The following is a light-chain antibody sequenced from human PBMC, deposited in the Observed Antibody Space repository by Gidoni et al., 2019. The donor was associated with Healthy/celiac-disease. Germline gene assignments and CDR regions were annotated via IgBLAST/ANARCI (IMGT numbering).Light chain of an antibody. CDR1: QSVSSN. V-gene: IGKV3-15*01. Sequence: EIVMTQSPATLSVSPGERATLSCRASQSVSSNLAWYQQKPGQAPRLLIYGASTRATGIPARFSGSGSGTEFTLTISSLQSEDFAVYYCQQYNNWPPGMYTVXQGTKLEIK. CDR3: QQYNNWPPGMYT. CDR2: GAS. J-gene: IGKJ2*01.